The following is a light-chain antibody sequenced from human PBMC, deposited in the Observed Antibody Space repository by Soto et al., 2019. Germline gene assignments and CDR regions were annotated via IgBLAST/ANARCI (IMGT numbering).Light chain of an antibody. V-gene: IGKV1-39*01. CDR2: AAS. Sequence: DIQMTQSPSSLSASVGDRVTITCRTSQNVNNFVSWYQQKPGKAPKLLIYAASSLQSGVPSRFSGSGSGTDFTLTISSLQPEDFSTYYCQQSYSTPSITFGQGTRLEIK. CDR1: QNVNNF. J-gene: IGKJ5*01. CDR3: QQSYSTPSIT.